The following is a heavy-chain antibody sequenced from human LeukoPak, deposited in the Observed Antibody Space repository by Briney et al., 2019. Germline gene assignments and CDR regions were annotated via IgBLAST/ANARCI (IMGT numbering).Heavy chain of an antibody. CDR2: ISGSGGGR. D-gene: IGHD6-13*01. CDR3: AKRTSGSSWYSSDY. CDR1: GFTFSSYV. J-gene: IGHJ4*02. V-gene: IGHV3-23*01. Sequence: GGSLRLSCAVSGFTFSSYVMSWVRQAPGKGLEWVSTISGSGGGRYYADSVKGRFTISRDNSKNTLYLQMNSLRAEDTAVYYCAKRTSGSSWYSSDYWGQGTLVTVSS.